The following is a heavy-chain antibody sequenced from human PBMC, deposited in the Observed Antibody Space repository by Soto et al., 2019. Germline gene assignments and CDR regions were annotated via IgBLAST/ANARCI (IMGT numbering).Heavy chain of an antibody. Sequence: SETLSLTCTVSGGSISSTSSYWGWIRQPPGKGLEWIGSINYSGSTYNNPSLKSRVTISVDTSKNQFSLRVSSVTAADTFVYFCAKTGFWSGYRVVDYWGQGTLVTVSS. D-gene: IGHD3-3*01. CDR1: GGSISSTSSY. V-gene: IGHV4-39*01. J-gene: IGHJ4*02. CDR2: INYSGST. CDR3: AKTGFWSGYRVVDY.